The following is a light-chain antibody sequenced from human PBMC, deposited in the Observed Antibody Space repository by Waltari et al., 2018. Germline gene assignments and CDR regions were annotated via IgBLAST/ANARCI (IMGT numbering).Light chain of an antibody. J-gene: IGKJ4*01. V-gene: IGKV1-16*02. CDR1: QGIRSY. CDR2: DAS. CDR3: QHYDGYPHT. Sequence: DIHMTQSPSSLSASIGDTVTITCRASQGIRSYLAWFQQKPGKAPKSLIYDASSLHSGVPSKFSGSGSGTAFTLTISNLQPEDFATYYCQHYDGYPHTFGGGTKVEIK.